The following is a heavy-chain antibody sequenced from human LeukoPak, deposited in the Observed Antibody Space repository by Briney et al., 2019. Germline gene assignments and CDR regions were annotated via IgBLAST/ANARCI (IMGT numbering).Heavy chain of an antibody. Sequence: SGPTLVNPTQTLTLTCSFSGFSLTTSEVGVGWIRQPPGKALEWLALIYWNDDKRYSPSLKSRLTITKHTSENQVVLTMTNMDPVDTATYYCAHRLAEGPTFEYWGQGTLVTVSS. CDR2: IYWNDDK. CDR1: GFSLTTSEVG. CDR3: AHRLAEGPTFEY. J-gene: IGHJ4*02. D-gene: IGHD2-21*01. V-gene: IGHV2-5*01.